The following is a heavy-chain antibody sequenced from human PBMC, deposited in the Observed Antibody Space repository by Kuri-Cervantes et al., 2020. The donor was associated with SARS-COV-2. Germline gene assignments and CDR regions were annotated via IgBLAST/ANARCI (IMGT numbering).Heavy chain of an antibody. Sequence: ASVKVSCKASGYTLTSYGISWVRQAPGQGLEWMGWISGYNGNTNYAQKLQGRVTMTTDTSTSTADMELRSLRSDDTAVYYCARDHRMITFGGVIDHFDYWGQGTLVTVSS. J-gene: IGHJ4*02. CDR1: GYTLTSYG. D-gene: IGHD3-16*02. CDR3: ARDHRMITFGGVIDHFDY. V-gene: IGHV1-18*04. CDR2: ISGYNGNT.